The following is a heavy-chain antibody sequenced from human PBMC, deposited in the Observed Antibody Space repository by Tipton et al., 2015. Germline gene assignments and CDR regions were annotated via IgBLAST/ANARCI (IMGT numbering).Heavy chain of an antibody. J-gene: IGHJ4*02. CDR3: ARSRYTVTPDS. V-gene: IGHV4-38-2*01. CDR1: GYSISSGYY. CDR2: IFHRGDT. D-gene: IGHD4-17*01. Sequence: TLSLTCDVSGYSISSGYYWGWIRQPPGKGLEWIGSIFHRGDTNYNPSLKSRVTMSRDTSKNQFSLKLTSVTAADTAVYYCARSRYTVTPDSWGQGTLVTVSS.